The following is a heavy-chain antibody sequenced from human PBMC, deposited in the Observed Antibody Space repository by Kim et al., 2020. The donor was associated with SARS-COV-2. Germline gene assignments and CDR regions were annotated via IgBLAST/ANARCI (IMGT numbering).Heavy chain of an antibody. D-gene: IGHD2-2*01. V-gene: IGHV4-39*01. CDR1: GGSISSSSYY. Sequence: SETLSLTCTVSGGSISSSSYYWGWIRQPPGKGLEWIGSIYYSGSTYYNPSLKSRVTISVDTSKNQFSLKLSSVTAADTAVYYCARLSSRAPKKNEAADIVVVPAPPKGKSAVPDFDYWGQGTLVTVSS. CDR2: IYYSGST. J-gene: IGHJ4*02. CDR3: ARLSSRAPKKNEAADIVVVPAPPKGKSAVPDFDY.